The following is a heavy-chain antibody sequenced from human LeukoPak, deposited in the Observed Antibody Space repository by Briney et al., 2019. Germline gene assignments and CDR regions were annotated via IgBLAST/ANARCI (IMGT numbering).Heavy chain of an antibody. CDR1: GSSVNSDQY. D-gene: IGHD3-16*02. V-gene: IGHV4-38-2*01. J-gene: IGHJ3*02. CDR2: VHQTGGP. Sequence: PSEALSLTCDVSGSSVNSDQYWGWMRHSPGAGLEWIGSVHQTGGPYYNPSLGSRDSLSIDSTKNSFSLRLTSVTAADTAVYYCAMLRLGELSLLANAYDIWGQGTMVIVSS. CDR3: AMLRLGELSLLANAYDI.